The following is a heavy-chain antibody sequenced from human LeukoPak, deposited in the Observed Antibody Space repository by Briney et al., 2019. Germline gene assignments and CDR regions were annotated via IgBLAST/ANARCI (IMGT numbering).Heavy chain of an antibody. CDR3: ARGRAYCGGDCYSPVYYFDY. V-gene: IGHV3-53*01. D-gene: IGHD2-21*02. Sequence: GGSLRLSCAASGFTVSSNYVSWVRQAPGKGLEWVSVIYSGGSTYYANSVKGRFTISRDNSKNTLYLQMNSLRAEDTAVYYCARGRAYCGGDCYSPVYYFDYWGQGTLVTVSS. CDR2: IYSGGST. CDR1: GFTVSSNY. J-gene: IGHJ4*02.